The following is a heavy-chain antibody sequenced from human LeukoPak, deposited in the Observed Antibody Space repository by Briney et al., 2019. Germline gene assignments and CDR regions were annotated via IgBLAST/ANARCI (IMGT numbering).Heavy chain of an antibody. V-gene: IGHV4-34*01. CDR1: GGSFSGYY. D-gene: IGHD4-17*01. CDR2: INHSGST. Sequence: SETLSLTCAVYGGSFSGYYWSWIRQPPGKGLEWIGEINHSGSTNYNPSLKSRVTISVDTSKNQFSLKLSSVTAADTAVYYCARNGDQSGMDVWGQGTTVTVSS. CDR3: ARNGDQSGMDV. J-gene: IGHJ6*02.